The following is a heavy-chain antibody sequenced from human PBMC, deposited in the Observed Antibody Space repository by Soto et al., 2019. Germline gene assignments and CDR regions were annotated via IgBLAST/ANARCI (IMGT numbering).Heavy chain of an antibody. J-gene: IGHJ1*01. CDR2: LIPIFGTA. CDR1: GGTYSSYA. CDR3: AVPVSIAARAEFFHY. D-gene: IGHD6-6*01. Sequence: SVKVSCKASGGTYSSYAISWVRPAPVQGLEWMVGLIPIFGTANYAQKFQGRVTITADESTSTAYMELSSLRSEDTAVYYCAVPVSIAARAEFFHYCGRGSLVIGSS. V-gene: IGHV1-69*13.